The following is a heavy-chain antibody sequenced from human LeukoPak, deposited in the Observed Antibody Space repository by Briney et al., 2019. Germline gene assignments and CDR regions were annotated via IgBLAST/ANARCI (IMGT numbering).Heavy chain of an antibody. V-gene: IGHV3-48*03. CDR1: GFTFSSYE. D-gene: IGHD5-18*01. CDR2: ISSSGSTI. Sequence: GGSLRLSCAASGFTFSSYEMNWVRQAPGKGLEWVSYISSSGSTIYYADSVKGRFTISRDNAKNSLYLQMNSPRAEDTAVYYCARDGYSYGFFDYWGQGTLVTVSS. J-gene: IGHJ4*02. CDR3: ARDGYSYGFFDY.